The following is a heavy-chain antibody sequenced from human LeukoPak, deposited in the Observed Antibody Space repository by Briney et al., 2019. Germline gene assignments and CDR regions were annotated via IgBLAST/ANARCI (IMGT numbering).Heavy chain of an antibody. J-gene: IGHJ4*02. Sequence: SQTLSLTCTVSGGSISSGGYFWSWIRQPAGKGLEWIGRIYTSGSTNYNPSLKSRVTISVDKSKNQFSLKLSSVTAADTAVYYCARDFYGSGWYHYWGQGTLVTVSS. CDR2: IYTSGST. D-gene: IGHD6-19*01. V-gene: IGHV4-61*02. CDR1: GGSISSGGYF. CDR3: ARDFYGSGWYHY.